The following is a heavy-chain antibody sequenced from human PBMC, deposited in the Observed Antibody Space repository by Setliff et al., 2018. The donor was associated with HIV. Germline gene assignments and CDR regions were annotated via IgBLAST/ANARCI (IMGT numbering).Heavy chain of an antibody. CDR2: IYTSGST. CDR3: ARIFGDQGYYYGMDV. Sequence: SETLSLTCTVSGGSISSYYWSWIRQPAGKGLEWIGRIYTSGSTNYNPSLKSRVTISVDTSKNQFSLKLSSVIAADTAVYYCARIFGDQGYYYGMDVWGQGTTVTAP. V-gene: IGHV4-4*07. D-gene: IGHD3-3*01. J-gene: IGHJ6*02. CDR1: GGSISSYY.